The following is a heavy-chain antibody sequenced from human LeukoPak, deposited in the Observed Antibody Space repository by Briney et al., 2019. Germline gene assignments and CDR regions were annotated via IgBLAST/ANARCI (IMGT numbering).Heavy chain of an antibody. CDR3: ARRTPAAILYCYYGMDV. CDR2: IYYSGST. V-gene: IGHV4-59*08. D-gene: IGHD2-2*01. CDR1: GGSISSYY. J-gene: IGHJ6*02. Sequence: SETLSLTCTVSGGSISSYYWSWIRQPPGKGLEWIGYIYYSGSTNYNPSLKSRVTISVDTSKNQFSLKLSSVTAADTAVYYCARRTPAAILYCYYGMDVWGQGTTVTVSS.